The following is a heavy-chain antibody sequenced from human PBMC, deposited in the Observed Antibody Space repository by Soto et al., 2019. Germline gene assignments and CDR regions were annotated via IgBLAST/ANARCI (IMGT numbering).Heavy chain of an antibody. J-gene: IGHJ1*01. D-gene: IGHD6-13*01. V-gene: IGHV1-18*01. Sequence: QVQLVQSGAEVRKPGASVKVSCKASGYTFTNYGVSWVRQAPGQGPEWMGWINPYNGETNYAQTLQGRVTMTTDTSTSTAYMELRSLRSDDTAVYYCARGGSSWSAEYYQHWGQGTLVIVSS. CDR1: GYTFTNYG. CDR2: INPYNGET. CDR3: ARGGSSWSAEYYQH.